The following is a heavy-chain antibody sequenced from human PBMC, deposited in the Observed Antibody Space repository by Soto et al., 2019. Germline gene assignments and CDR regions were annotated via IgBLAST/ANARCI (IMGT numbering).Heavy chain of an antibody. D-gene: IGHD3-22*01. V-gene: IGHV4-34*03. J-gene: IGHJ3*02. CDR2: IYYNGNT. CDR3: RAHLAFSCNSSGDASPI. Sequence: SETLSLTCAVYGGSFSGCYWSWSRQPPGKGLEWIGSIYYNGNTYYNPSLKSRVTISVDTSKNQFSLKLSSVTAADTAVYYCRAHLAFSCNSSGDASPIWFPGTRV. CDR1: GGSFSGCY.